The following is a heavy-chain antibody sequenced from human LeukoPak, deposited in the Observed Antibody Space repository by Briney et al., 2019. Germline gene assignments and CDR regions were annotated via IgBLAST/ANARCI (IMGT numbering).Heavy chain of an antibody. CDR1: GFTFSDYY. D-gene: IGHD3-22*01. CDR3: ARDFSPYYYDSSGLRGAFDI. CDR2: ISSSGSTI. Sequence: GGSLRLSCAASGFTFSDYYMSWIRQAPGKGLEWVSYISSSGSTIYYADSVKGRFTISRDNAKNSLYLQMNSLRAEDTAVYYCARDFSPYYYDSSGLRGAFDIWGQGTMVTVSS. V-gene: IGHV3-11*04. J-gene: IGHJ3*02.